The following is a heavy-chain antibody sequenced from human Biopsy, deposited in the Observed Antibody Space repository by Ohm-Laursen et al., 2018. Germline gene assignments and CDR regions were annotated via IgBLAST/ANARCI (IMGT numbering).Heavy chain of an antibody. CDR2: ITSAGSTT. J-gene: IGHJ2*01. CDR1: GFTFSDYY. CDR3: ARDRGYYSDRTVPGYFDL. V-gene: IGHV3-11*01. Sequence: SLRLSCAASGFTFSDYYMSWIRQAPGKGLEWVSYITSAGSTTDYADSVKGRFTISRDNAKSSLFLQMNSLRAEDTAMYYCARDRGYYSDRTVPGYFDLWGRGTLVTVSS. D-gene: IGHD3-22*01.